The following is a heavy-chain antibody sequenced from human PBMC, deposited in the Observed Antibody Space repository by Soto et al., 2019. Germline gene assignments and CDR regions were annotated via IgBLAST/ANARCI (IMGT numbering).Heavy chain of an antibody. J-gene: IGHJ4*02. Sequence: SETLSLTCTVSGGSISSYYWSWIRQPPGKGLEWIGYIYYSGSTNYNPSLKSRVTISVDTSKNQFSLKLSSVTAADTAVYYCARGLILPYYFDYWGQGTLVTVSS. V-gene: IGHV4-59*01. CDR3: ARGLILPYYFDY. D-gene: IGHD2-15*01. CDR2: IYYSGST. CDR1: GGSISSYY.